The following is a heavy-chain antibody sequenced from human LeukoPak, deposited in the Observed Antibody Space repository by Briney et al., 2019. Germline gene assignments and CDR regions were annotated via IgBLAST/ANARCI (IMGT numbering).Heavy chain of an antibody. J-gene: IGHJ4*02. CDR1: GGSISSSSYY. CDR3: ARQGRLLSFDY. CDR2: IYYSGST. D-gene: IGHD3-22*01. Sequence: PSETLSLTCTVSGGSISSSSYYWGWIRQPPGKGREWIGSIYYSGSTYYNPSLKSRVTISVDTSKNQFSLKLSSVTAADTAVYYCARQGRLLSFDYWGQGTLVTVSS. V-gene: IGHV4-39*01.